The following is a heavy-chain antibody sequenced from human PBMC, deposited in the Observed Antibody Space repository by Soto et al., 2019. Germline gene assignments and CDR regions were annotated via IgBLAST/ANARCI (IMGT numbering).Heavy chain of an antibody. CDR3: AKTIITMVRGVENYFVY. V-gene: IGHV3-23*01. CDR1: GFTFSSYA. Sequence: EVQLLESGGGLVQPGGSLRLSCAASGFTFSSYAMSWVRQAPGKGLEWVSAISGSGGSTYYADSVKGRFTISRDNSKNTLYLQMNSLRAEDTAVYYCAKTIITMVRGVENYFVYWGQGTLVTVSS. CDR2: ISGSGGST. D-gene: IGHD3-10*01. J-gene: IGHJ4*02.